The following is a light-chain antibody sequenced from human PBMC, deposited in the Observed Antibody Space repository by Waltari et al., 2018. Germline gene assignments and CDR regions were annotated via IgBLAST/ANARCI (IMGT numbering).Light chain of an antibody. CDR2: EVT. Sequence: QSALTQPPSVSGSPGQSITISCTGTSSDTGDYNFVSWYQHHPEKAPKLLIFEVTKRPSGVSNRFSGSKSGNTASLTISGLQTDDEADYYCSSYRYRRSLVFGGGTKVTVL. CDR3: SSYRYRRSLV. CDR1: SSDTGDYNF. J-gene: IGLJ2*01. V-gene: IGLV2-14*01.